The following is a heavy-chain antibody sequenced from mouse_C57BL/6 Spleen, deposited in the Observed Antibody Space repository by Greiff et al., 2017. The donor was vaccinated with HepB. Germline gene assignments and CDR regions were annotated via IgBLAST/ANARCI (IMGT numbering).Heavy chain of an antibody. CDR1: GYTFTSYW. V-gene: IGHV1-64*01. D-gene: IGHD4-1*01. CDR3: ARANWEGGDY. J-gene: IGHJ2*01. Sequence: VQLQQPGAELVKPGASVKLSCKASGYTFTSYWMHWVKQRPGQGLEWIGMIHPNSGSTNYNEKFKSKATLTVDKSSSTDYMQLSSLTSEDSAVYYCARANWEGGDYRGQGTTLTVSS. CDR2: IHPNSGST.